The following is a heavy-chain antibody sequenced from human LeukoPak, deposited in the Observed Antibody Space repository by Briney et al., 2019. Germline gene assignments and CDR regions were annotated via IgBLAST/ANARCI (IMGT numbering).Heavy chain of an antibody. V-gene: IGHV1-2*06. CDR2: INPNSGGT. CDR1: GYTFTGYY. J-gene: IGHJ4*02. CDR3: ARGIAVAGTPGY. D-gene: IGHD6-19*01. Sequence: SVKVSCKASGYTFTGYYMHWVRQAPGRGLEWMGRINPNSGGTNYAQKFQGRVTMTRDTSISTAYMELSRLRSDDTAVYYCARGIAVAGTPGYWGQGTLVTVSS.